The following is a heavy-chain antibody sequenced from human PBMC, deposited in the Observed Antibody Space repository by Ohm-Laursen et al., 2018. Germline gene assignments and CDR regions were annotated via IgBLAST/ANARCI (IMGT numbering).Heavy chain of an antibody. D-gene: IGHD3-10*01. CDR2: INPNSGGT. CDR1: GYTFTGYY. Sequence: ASVKVSCKASGYTFTGYYMHWVRQAPGQGLEWMGWINPNSGGTNYAQKFQGRVTMTRDTSISTAYMELSRLRSDDTAVYYCARGTLRGVIFSDFDYWGQGTLVTVSS. V-gene: IGHV1-2*02. J-gene: IGHJ4*02. CDR3: ARGTLRGVIFSDFDY.